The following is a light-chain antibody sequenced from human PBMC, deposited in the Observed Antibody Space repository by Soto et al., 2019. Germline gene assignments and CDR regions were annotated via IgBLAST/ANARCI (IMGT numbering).Light chain of an antibody. V-gene: IGKV1-8*01. CDR2: AAS. Sequence: AIRMTQSPSSLSASTGDRVTITCRASQGISSYLSWYQQKPRKAPKRLIYAASTLQSGVPSRFNGSRSGTEFTLTISSLQPDDFATYYCQQYYDYPWTFAQGTKVDIK. J-gene: IGKJ1*01. CDR1: QGISSY. CDR3: QQYYDYPWT.